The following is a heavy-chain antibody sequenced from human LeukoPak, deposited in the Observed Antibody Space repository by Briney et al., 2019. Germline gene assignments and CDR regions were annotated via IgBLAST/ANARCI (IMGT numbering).Heavy chain of an antibody. CDR3: ASDSGIAAAGTLDY. CDR1: GFTFSSYG. J-gene: IGHJ4*02. Sequence: GGSLRLSCAASGFTFSSYGMHWVRQAPGKGLEWVAVISYDGSNKYYADSVKGRFTISRDNSKNTLYLQMNSLRAEDTAVYYCASDSGIAAAGTLDYWGQGTLVTVSS. D-gene: IGHD6-13*01. CDR2: ISYDGSNK. V-gene: IGHV3-30*03.